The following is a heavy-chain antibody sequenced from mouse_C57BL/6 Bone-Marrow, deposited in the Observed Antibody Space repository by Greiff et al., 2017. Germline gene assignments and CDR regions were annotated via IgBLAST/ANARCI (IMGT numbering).Heavy chain of an antibody. Sequence: EVQLQQSGPELVKPGASVKISCKASGYSFTGYYMNWVKQSPEKSLEWIGEINPSTGGTTYNQKFKAKATLTVDKSSSTAYMQLKSLTSEDSAVYYCARSDWETNYWGQGTTLTVSS. CDR2: INPSTGGT. V-gene: IGHV1-42*01. CDR1: GYSFTGYY. D-gene: IGHD4-1*01. J-gene: IGHJ2*01. CDR3: ARSDWETNY.